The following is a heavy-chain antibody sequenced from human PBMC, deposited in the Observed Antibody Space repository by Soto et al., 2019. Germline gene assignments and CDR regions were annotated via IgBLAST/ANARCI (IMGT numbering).Heavy chain of an antibody. V-gene: IGHV3-21*01. Sequence: GGSLRLSCAASGFTFSSYSMNWVRQAPGKGLEWVSSISSSSSYIYYADSVKGRFTISRDNAKNSLYLQMNSLRAEDTAVYYCARDLSTTSWYLYYYYGMDVWGQGTTVTVSS. J-gene: IGHJ6*02. CDR2: ISSSSSYI. CDR3: ARDLSTTSWYLYYYYGMDV. CDR1: GFTFSSYS. D-gene: IGHD6-13*01.